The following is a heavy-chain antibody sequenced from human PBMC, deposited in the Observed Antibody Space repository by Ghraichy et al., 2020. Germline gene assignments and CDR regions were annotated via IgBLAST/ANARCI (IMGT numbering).Heavy chain of an antibody. J-gene: IGHJ6*02. CDR1: GFTFSSYW. CDR2: IKQDGSEK. Sequence: GGSLRLSCAASGFTFSSYWMSWVRQAPGKGLEWVANIKQDGSEKYYVDSVKGRFTISRDNAKNSLYLQMNSLRAEDTAVYYCARDSRSHYGSGSLYYYYYYGMDVWGQGTTVTVSS. CDR3: ARDSRSHYGSGSLYYYYYYGMDV. V-gene: IGHV3-7*05. D-gene: IGHD3-10*01.